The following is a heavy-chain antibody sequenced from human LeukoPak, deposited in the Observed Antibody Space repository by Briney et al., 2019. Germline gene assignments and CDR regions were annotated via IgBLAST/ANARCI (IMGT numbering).Heavy chain of an antibody. CDR2: FIPMVGVE. D-gene: IGHD2-15*01. Sequence: SVKVSCKASGGTFSRNAISWVRQAPGQGLEWMGRFIPMVGVETYAQSFQGRVTITADRSTSTAYIELSSLRSEDTAVYYCARVQAVGVPVAIDAYYSYGMDVWGQGTAVTVSS. CDR1: GGTFSRNA. J-gene: IGHJ6*02. CDR3: ARVQAVGVPVAIDAYYSYGMDV. V-gene: IGHV1-69*04.